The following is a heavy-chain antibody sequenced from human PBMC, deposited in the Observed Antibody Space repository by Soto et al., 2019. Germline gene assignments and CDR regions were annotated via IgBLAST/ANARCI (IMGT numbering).Heavy chain of an antibody. CDR1: GGSISSYY. D-gene: IGHD6-13*01. Sequence: SETLSLTCTVSGGSISSYYWSWIRQPPGKGFEWIGYFYFGGSTNYTPSLKSRVTISVDTSKNQFSLKLSSVTAADTAVYYCARSQQLVRGGASDYWGQGTLVTVSS. CDR2: FYFGGST. CDR3: ARSQQLVRGGASDY. V-gene: IGHV4-59*01. J-gene: IGHJ4*02.